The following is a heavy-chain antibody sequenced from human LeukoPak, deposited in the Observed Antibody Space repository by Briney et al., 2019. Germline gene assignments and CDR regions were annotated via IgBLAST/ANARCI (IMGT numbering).Heavy chain of an antibody. CDR1: GLTFSSYA. V-gene: IGHV3-30-3*01. CDR3: AGELTTTVAFDI. J-gene: IGHJ3*02. D-gene: IGHD4-17*01. CDR2: ISYDGSNK. Sequence: GGSLRLSCAASGLTFSSYAMHWVRQAPGKGLEWVAVISYDGSNKYYADSVKGRFTISRDNSKNTLYLQMNSLRAEDTAVYYCAGELTTTVAFDIWGQGTMVTVSS.